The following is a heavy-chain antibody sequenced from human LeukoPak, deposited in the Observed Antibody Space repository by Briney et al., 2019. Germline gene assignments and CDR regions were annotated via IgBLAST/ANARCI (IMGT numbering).Heavy chain of an antibody. Sequence: ASVKVSCKASGYTFTSYAMNWVRQAPGQGLEWMGIINPSGGSTSYAQKFQGRVTMTRDTSTSTVYMELSSLRSEDTAVYYCTRDPEGVGDHFDYWGQGTLVTVSS. J-gene: IGHJ4*02. D-gene: IGHD3-10*01. V-gene: IGHV1-46*01. CDR3: TRDPEGVGDHFDY. CDR1: GYTFTSYA. CDR2: INPSGGST.